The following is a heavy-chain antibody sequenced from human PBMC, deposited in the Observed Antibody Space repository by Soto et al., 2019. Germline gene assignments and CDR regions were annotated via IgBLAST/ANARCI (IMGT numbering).Heavy chain of an antibody. J-gene: IGHJ4*02. V-gene: IGHV3-33*01. CDR1: GFTFSSYG. D-gene: IGHD6-13*01. Sequence: QVQLVESGGGVVQPGRCLRLSCAASGFTFSSYGMHWVRQAPGKGLEWVAVIWYDGSNKYYADSVKGRFTISRDNSKNTLYLQMNSLRAEDTAVYYCARDQLYSSSWSDYWGQGTLVTVSS. CDR3: ARDQLYSSSWSDY. CDR2: IWYDGSNK.